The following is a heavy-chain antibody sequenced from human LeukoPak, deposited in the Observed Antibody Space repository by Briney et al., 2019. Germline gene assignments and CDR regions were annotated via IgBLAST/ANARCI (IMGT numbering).Heavy chain of an antibody. D-gene: IGHD2-15*01. V-gene: IGHV3-53*01. CDR1: GFTFSSYW. Sequence: GGSLRLSCAASGFTFSSYWMSWVRQAPGKGLEWVSVIYSGGSTYYADSVKGRFTISRDNSKNTLYLQMDSLRAEDTAVYYCARYLDVVTATPICSGGTCYSRDEGDDAFDIWGQGTMVTVSS. CDR2: IYSGGST. CDR3: ARYLDVVTATPICSGGTCYSRDEGDDAFDI. J-gene: IGHJ3*02.